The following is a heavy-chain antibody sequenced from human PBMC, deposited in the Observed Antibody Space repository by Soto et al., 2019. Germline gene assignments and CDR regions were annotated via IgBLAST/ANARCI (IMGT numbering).Heavy chain of an antibody. Sequence: GGSLRLSCAASGVTVSSNYMSWVRQAPGKGPEWVSTVTADGGTYYADSVKGRFAMSRDTSENTLYLQMNSLGAEDTAAYYCAPHVSCSGGSCQYDAFAIRGQGTMVTVSS. V-gene: IGHV3-53*01. CDR1: GVTVSSNY. CDR2: VTADGGT. CDR3: APHVSCSGGSCQYDAFAI. J-gene: IGHJ3*02. D-gene: IGHD2-15*01.